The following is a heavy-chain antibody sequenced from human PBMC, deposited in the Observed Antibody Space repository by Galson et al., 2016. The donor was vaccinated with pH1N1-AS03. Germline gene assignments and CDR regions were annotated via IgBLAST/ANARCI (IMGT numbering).Heavy chain of an antibody. CDR1: GGSITTHY. Sequence: LSLTCTVPGGSITTHYWSWIRQSPERGLQWIACIHHSGKPDCRPYPDNRVTTAVYVSKNQFSLTLSSVTATDTAVYYCARTAVSIPGTREWYFDLWGRGSLVTVSS. J-gene: IGHJ2*01. CDR3: ARTAVSIPGTREWYFDL. V-gene: IGHV4-59*08. D-gene: IGHD1-26*01. CDR2: IHHSGKP.